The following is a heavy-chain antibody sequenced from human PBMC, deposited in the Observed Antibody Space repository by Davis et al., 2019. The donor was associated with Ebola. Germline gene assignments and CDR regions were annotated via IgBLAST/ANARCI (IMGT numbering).Heavy chain of an antibody. Sequence: SVQVPCKVSGYTLTELSTHCVRHPPGSGLEWMGGFDPEEGATIYAQRYQGRVTMTEDTSTDTAYMELSSLKSEDTAVYYCATGRRGGAFDMWGQGTMVTVSS. CDR3: ATGRRGGAFDM. J-gene: IGHJ3*02. D-gene: IGHD3-10*01. V-gene: IGHV1-24*01. CDR2: FDPEEGAT. CDR1: GYTLTELS.